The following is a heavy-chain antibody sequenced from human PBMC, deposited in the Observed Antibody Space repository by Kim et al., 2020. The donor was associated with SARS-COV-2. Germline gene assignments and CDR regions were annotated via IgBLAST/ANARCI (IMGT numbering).Heavy chain of an antibody. CDR1: GVSINNSIYY. Sequence: SETLSLTCTVSGVSINNSIYYWGWIRQPPGKGLEWLGSIYYSGSTYYNPSLKSRYTTSVDTSKNQISLKLTSVTAADTAVYYCARHVVPGIAALATGWFDPWGQGTLVTVSS. CDR2: IYYSGST. V-gene: IGHV4-39*01. D-gene: IGHD2-15*01. J-gene: IGHJ5*02. CDR3: ARHVVPGIAALATGWFDP.